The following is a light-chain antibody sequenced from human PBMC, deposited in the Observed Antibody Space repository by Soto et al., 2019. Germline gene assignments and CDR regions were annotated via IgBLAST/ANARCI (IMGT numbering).Light chain of an antibody. CDR1: QSISSW. CDR2: KAS. J-gene: IGKJ2*01. Sequence: DIQMTQSPSTLSASVGDRVTITCRASQSISSWLAWYQQKPGKAPKVLIYKASSLESGVPSRFSGSGSGTEFTFTVSSLQADDFSTYYCQQYNSYPYTFGQGTNLDIK. V-gene: IGKV1-5*03. CDR3: QQYNSYPYT.